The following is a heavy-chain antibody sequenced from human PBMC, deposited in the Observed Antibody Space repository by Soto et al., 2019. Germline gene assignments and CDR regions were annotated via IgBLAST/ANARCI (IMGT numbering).Heavy chain of an antibody. CDR2: ITGSTGTT. V-gene: IGHV3-23*01. Sequence: EVQVLESGGGSVQSGGSLRLSCAASGFTFSSFAMSWVRHAPGKGLEWVSEITGSTGTTYYADSVKGRFIISRDNSKNTVHLQMNSLRVEDTAVYYCAKDTSSSPYYMDVWGKGTTVTVSS. CDR1: GFTFSSFA. CDR3: AKDTSSSPYYMDV. J-gene: IGHJ6*03. D-gene: IGHD2-2*01.